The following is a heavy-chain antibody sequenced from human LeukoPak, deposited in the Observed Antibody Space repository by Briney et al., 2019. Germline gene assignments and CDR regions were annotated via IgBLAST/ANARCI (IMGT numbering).Heavy chain of an antibody. CDR1: GFTFDDYA. CDR2: ISGDSHST. Sequence: GGSLRLSCAASGFTFDDYAMHWVRQAPGKGLEWVSLISGDSHSTFYADSVKGRFTISRDNSKNSLYLQMNSLRNDDTALYYCARDTEGYIYGYYYHGMDVWGQGTTVTVSS. V-gene: IGHV3-43*02. J-gene: IGHJ6*02. D-gene: IGHD5-18*01. CDR3: ARDTEGYIYGYYYHGMDV.